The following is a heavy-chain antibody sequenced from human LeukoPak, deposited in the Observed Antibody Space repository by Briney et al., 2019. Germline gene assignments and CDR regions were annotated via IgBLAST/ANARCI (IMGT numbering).Heavy chain of an antibody. J-gene: IGHJ5*02. Sequence: GASVKVSCKASGYTFTSYDINWVRQAPGQGLEWMGWINPNSGGTNYAQKFRGRVTMTRDTSISTAYMELSRLRSDDTAVYYCARDTNLYSSSRGRGWFDPWGQGTLVTVSS. V-gene: IGHV1-2*02. CDR1: GYTFTSYD. CDR2: INPNSGGT. D-gene: IGHD6-13*01. CDR3: ARDTNLYSSSRGRGWFDP.